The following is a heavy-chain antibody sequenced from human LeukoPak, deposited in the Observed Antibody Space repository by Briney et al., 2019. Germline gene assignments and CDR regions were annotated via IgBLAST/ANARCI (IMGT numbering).Heavy chain of an antibody. CDR1: GFSFSDYD. CDR3: AREWRGIASHYHGMDV. V-gene: IGHV3-13*01. Sequence: GSLRLSCVASGFSFSDYDMYWVRQAAGRGLEWVSALGTNGDAYYLGSVRGRFTISRENVKNSLYLQMNSLGVEDTAVYYCAREWRGIASHYHGMDVWGQGTTATVSS. J-gene: IGHJ6*02. D-gene: IGHD6-6*01. CDR2: LGTNGDA.